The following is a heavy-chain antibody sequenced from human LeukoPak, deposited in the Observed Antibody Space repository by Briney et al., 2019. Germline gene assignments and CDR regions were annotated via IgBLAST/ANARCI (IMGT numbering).Heavy chain of an antibody. CDR3: AREAPWCFDY. V-gene: IGHV1-8*02. J-gene: IGHJ4*02. D-gene: IGHD2-8*02. CDR1: GYTFTSYD. CDR2: MNPNSGNT. Sequence: ASVKVSCKASGYTFTSYDINWVRQATGQGLEWMGWMNPNSGNTGYAQKFQGRVTMTRDTSTSTVYMELSSLRSEDTAVYYCAREAPWCFDYWGQGTLVTVSS.